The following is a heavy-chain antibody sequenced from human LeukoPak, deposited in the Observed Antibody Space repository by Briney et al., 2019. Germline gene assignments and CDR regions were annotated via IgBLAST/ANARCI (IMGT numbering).Heavy chain of an antibody. CDR2: IYYSGST. D-gene: IGHD2-15*01. V-gene: IGHV4-39*01. CDR3: ARALGYCSGGSCTRGYNWFDP. CDR1: GFSFSDYY. J-gene: IGHJ5*02. Sequence: SGGSLRLSCVVSGFSFSDYYMNWIRQPPGKGLEWIGSIYYSGSTYYNPSLKSRVTISVDTSKNQFSLKLTFVTTADTAVYYCARALGYCSGGSCTRGYNWFDPWGQGTLVTVPS.